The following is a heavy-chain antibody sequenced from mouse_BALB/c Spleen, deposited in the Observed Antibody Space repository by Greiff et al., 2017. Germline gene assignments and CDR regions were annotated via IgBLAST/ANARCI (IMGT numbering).Heavy chain of an antibody. Sequence: DVQLVESGGGLVKPGGSLKLSCAASGFTFSSYAMSWVRQSPEKRLEWVAEISSGGSYTYYPDTVTGRFTISRDNAKNTLYLEMSSLRSEDTAMYYCARGGDYYLDYGGQGTTLTVSS. CDR3: ARGGDYYLDY. J-gene: IGHJ2*01. V-gene: IGHV5-9-4*01. CDR1: GFTFSSYA. CDR2: ISSGGSYT.